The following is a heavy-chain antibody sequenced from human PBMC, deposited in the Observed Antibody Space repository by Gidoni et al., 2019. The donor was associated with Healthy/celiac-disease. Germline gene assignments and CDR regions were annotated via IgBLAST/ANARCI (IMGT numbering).Heavy chain of an antibody. CDR1: AGTFSSYA. V-gene: IGHV1-69*01. CDR3: ARDRMVRGVINCLCDY. Sequence: QVQLVPSGAGVKKPGSSVEVSCQASAGTFSSYAISWVRQAPGQGLEWRGGIIPIFGTANYAQKFEGRVTITADESTSTAYMELSSLRSEDTAVYYCARDRMVRGVINCLCDYWGQGTLVTVSS. D-gene: IGHD3-10*01. CDR2: IIPIFGTA. J-gene: IGHJ4*02.